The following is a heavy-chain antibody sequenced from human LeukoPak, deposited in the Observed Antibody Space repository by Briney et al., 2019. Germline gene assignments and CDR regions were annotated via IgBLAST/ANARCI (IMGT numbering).Heavy chain of an antibody. CDR1: GFTFSNYN. Sequence: GGSLRLSCAASGFTFSNYNMNWVRQAPGRGLEWVSSITPAGSQIYYSDSVKGRFTISRDNAKSSLFLQMNSLRGEDTAVYYCARALLRTDDFWGQGTPVTVSS. D-gene: IGHD1-14*01. V-gene: IGHV3-21*01. CDR2: ITPAGSQI. J-gene: IGHJ4*02. CDR3: ARALLRTDDF.